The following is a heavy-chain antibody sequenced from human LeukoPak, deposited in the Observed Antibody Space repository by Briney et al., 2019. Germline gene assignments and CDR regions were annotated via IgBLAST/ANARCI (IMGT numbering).Heavy chain of an antibody. CDR1: GFTFSDYF. V-gene: IGHV3-11*01. J-gene: IGHJ4*02. CDR3: AKGLAAAGTSAGY. Sequence: PGGSLRLSCAASGFTFSDYFMIWIRQAPGKGLEWVSYISSSGSAIYYADSVKGRFTISRDNAKNSLYLQMNSLRAEDTALYYCAKGLAAAGTSAGYWGQGTLVTVSS. D-gene: IGHD6-13*01. CDR2: ISSSGSAI.